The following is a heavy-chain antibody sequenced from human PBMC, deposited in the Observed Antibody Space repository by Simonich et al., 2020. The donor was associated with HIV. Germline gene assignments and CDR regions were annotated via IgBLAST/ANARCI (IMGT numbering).Heavy chain of an antibody. Sequence: QVQLVQSGAEVKKPGASVKVSCKASGYTFTGYYMHWVRQAPGQGLECMGRINHDSGGTNYAQKFQGRVTNTMDPSASTAYLELSSLKYEDTAVYYCAREVDFLENAFDMWGQGTMVTVSS. D-gene: IGHD3-3*01. J-gene: IGHJ3*02. V-gene: IGHV1-2*01. CDR2: INHDSGGT. CDR3: AREVDFLENAFDM. CDR1: GYTFTGYY.